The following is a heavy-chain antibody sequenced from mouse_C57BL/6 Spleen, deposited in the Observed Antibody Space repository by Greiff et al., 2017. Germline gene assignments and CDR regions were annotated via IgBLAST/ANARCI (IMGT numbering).Heavy chain of an antibody. Sequence: QVQLQQPGAELVKPGASVKLSCKASGYTFPSYWMHWVKQRPGRGLEWIGRIDPKSGGTKYNEKFKSKATLTVDKPTSTVYMQSSSLTSEDSAVYCCAREGWDEGVWFAYWGQGTLVTVSA. V-gene: IGHV1-72*01. CDR3: AREGWDEGVWFAY. D-gene: IGHD3-3*01. J-gene: IGHJ3*01. CDR2: IDPKSGGT. CDR1: GYTFPSYW.